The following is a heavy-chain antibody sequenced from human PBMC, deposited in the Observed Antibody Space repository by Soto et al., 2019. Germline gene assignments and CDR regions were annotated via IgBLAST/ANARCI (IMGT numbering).Heavy chain of an antibody. CDR3: ASTGTHCSSTSCYPGNYGMDV. V-gene: IGHV3-53*01. D-gene: IGHD2-2*01. CDR1: GFTVSSNY. Sequence: LRLSCAASGFTVSSNYMSWVRQAPGKGLEWVSVIYSGGSTYYADSVKGRFTISRDNSKNTLYLQMNSLRAEDTAVYYCASTGTHCSSTSCYPGNYGMDVWGQGTTVTVSS. CDR2: IYSGGST. J-gene: IGHJ6*02.